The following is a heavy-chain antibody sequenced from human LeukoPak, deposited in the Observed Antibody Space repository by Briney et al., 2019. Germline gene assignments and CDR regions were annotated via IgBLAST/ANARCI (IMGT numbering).Heavy chain of an antibody. D-gene: IGHD2-15*01. CDR2: IYYSGST. Sequence: PSETLSLTCTVSGGSISSGGYYWSWIRQHPGKGLEWIGYIYYSGSTYYNPSLKSRVTISVDTSKNQFSLQLNSVTPEDTAVYYCARDVVSYGMDVWGQGTTVTVSS. CDR1: GGSISSGGYY. V-gene: IGHV4-31*03. J-gene: IGHJ6*02. CDR3: ARDVVSYGMDV.